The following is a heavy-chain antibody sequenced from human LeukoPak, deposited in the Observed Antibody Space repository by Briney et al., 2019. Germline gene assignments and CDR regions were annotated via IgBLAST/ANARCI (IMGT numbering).Heavy chain of an antibody. V-gene: IGHV2-5*01. CDR1: GFSLSTSGVG. J-gene: IGHJ6*03. Sequence: SGPTLVNPTQTLTLTCTFSGFSLSTSGVGVGWIRQPPGKALEWLALIYWNDDKRYSPSLKSRLTITKDTSKNQVVLTMTNMDPVDTAIYYCAHLGNWDYYYYMDVWGKGTTVTVSS. CDR3: AHLGNWDYYYYMDV. CDR2: IYWNDDK. D-gene: IGHD7-27*01.